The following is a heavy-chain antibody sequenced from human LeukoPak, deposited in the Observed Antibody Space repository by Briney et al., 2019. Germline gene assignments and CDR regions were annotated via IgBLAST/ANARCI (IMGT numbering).Heavy chain of an antibody. D-gene: IGHD5-24*01. CDR2: ISSSSSYI. Sequence: GGSLRLSCAASGFTFSSYSMNWVRQAPGKGLEWVSSISSSSSYIYYADSVKGRFTISRDNAKNSLYLQMNSLRAEDTAVYYCAREIVEMATITYFDYWGQGTPVTVSS. CDR1: GFTFSSYS. J-gene: IGHJ4*02. CDR3: AREIVEMATITYFDY. V-gene: IGHV3-21*01.